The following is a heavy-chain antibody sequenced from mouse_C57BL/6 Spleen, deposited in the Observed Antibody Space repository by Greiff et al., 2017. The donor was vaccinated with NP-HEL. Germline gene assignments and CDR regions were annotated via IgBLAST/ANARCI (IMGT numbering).Heavy chain of an antibody. J-gene: IGHJ1*03. Sequence: EVQLQQSGGGLVQPGESLKLSCESNEYEFPSHDMSWVRKTPEKRLELVAAINSDGGSTYYPDTMERRFIISRDNTKKTLYLQMRSLRSEDTALYYCARQAYEHWYFDVWGTGTTVTVSS. CDR3: ARQAYEHWYFDV. CDR1: EYEFPSHD. D-gene: IGHD1-1*01. V-gene: IGHV5-2*01. CDR2: INSDGGST.